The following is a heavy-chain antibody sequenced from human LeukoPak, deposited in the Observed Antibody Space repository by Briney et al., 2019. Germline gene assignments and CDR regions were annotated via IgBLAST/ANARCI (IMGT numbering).Heavy chain of an antibody. Sequence: GGSLRLSCAASGFTFSVYWMHWVRQAPGRGLGWVSRVNSDGSSTYYADSVKGRFTVSRDNAKNMLYLQMNSLRAEDTAVYYCARENDDSGGYYFTWGQGTLVTVSS. D-gene: IGHD3-22*01. J-gene: IGHJ5*02. CDR3: ARENDDSGGYYFT. V-gene: IGHV3-74*01. CDR1: GFTFSVYW. CDR2: VNSDGSST.